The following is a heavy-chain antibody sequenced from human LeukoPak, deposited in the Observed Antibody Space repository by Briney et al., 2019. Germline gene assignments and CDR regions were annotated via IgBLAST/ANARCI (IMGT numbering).Heavy chain of an antibody. V-gene: IGHV3-66*01. J-gene: IGHJ4*02. CDR2: IYSGRST. Sequence: GGSLRLSCAASGFTVSSNDMSWVRQAPGKGPEWVSLIYSGRSTYYADSVKGRFIISRDNSKNTLYLQMNSLRAEDTAVYYCARYSGTFSNSYFDCWGQGTLVTVSS. CDR1: GFTVSSND. CDR3: ARYSGTFSNSYFDC. D-gene: IGHD1-26*01.